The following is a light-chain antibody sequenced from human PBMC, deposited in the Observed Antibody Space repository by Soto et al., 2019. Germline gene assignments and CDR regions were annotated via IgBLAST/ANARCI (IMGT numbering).Light chain of an antibody. CDR2: GAS. CDR1: QSVSSSY. Sequence: EIVLTQSPGTLSLYPGERATLSCRASQSVSSSYLAWYQQKPGQAPRLLIYGASSRATGIPDRFSGSGSGTDFTLTISSLEPEDFAVYYCQQYNNWPRTFGQGTKVDIK. J-gene: IGKJ1*01. V-gene: IGKV3-20*01. CDR3: QQYNNWPRT.